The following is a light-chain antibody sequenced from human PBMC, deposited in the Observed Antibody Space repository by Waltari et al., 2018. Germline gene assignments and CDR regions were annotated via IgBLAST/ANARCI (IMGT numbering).Light chain of an antibody. CDR2: WAS. V-gene: IGKV4-1*01. J-gene: IGKJ4*01. CDR3: QQYYNTPLT. CDR1: PTVLYSSNNKNY. Sequence: IVMTQSPDSLAASLGERATINCKSSPTVLYSSNNKNYLAWYQQQPRQPPKLLIYWASTRESGVPDRFSGSGSGTDFTLTISSLQAEDVAVYYCQQYYNTPLTFGGGTKVEIK.